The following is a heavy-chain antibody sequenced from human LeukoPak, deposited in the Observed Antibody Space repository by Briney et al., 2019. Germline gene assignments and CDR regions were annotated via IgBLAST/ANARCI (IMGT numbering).Heavy chain of an antibody. Sequence: GGSLRLSCAASGFSFSNYGMHWVRQAPGKGLEWVAFIRYDGSNKYDADSVKGRFTISRDNSKNTLYLQMNRLRAEDTAVYYCARDAMTTLNDYGDQNFDYWGQGTLVTVSS. CDR1: GFSFSNYG. CDR3: ARDAMTTLNDYGDQNFDY. D-gene: IGHD4-17*01. V-gene: IGHV3-30*02. CDR2: IRYDGSNK. J-gene: IGHJ4*02.